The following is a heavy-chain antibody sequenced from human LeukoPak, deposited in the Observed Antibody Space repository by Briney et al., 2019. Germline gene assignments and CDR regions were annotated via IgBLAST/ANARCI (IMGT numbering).Heavy chain of an antibody. Sequence: PSETLSLTCTVSGGSISSYYWSWIRQPPGKGLEWIGYIYYSGSTTYNPSLKSRVTISGDTSKNQLSLRLSSVTAAGTAVYYCAKAGGFYHGYFDYWGQGTLVTVSS. J-gene: IGHJ4*02. CDR3: AKAGGFYHGYFDY. CDR2: IYYSGST. CDR1: GGSISSYY. V-gene: IGHV4-59*01. D-gene: IGHD3-22*01.